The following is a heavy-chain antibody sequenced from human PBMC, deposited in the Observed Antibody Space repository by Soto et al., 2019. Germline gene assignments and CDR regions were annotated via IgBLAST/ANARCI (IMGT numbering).Heavy chain of an antibody. D-gene: IGHD5-18*01. CDR2: IYYSGST. Sequence: PSETLSLTCTVSGGSISSSSYYWGWIRQPPGKGLEWIASIYYSGSTIYNPPLKSRVTISVDTSKNRFSLELRSVTAADTAVFYCASVRGYSYGPFDYWGQGTLVTVSS. CDR3: ASVRGYSYGPFDY. V-gene: IGHV4-39*01. CDR1: GGSISSSSYY. J-gene: IGHJ4*02.